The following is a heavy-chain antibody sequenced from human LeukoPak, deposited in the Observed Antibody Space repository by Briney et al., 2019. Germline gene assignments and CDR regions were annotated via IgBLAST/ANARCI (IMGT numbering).Heavy chain of an antibody. D-gene: IGHD7-27*01. Sequence: SETLSLTCTVSGGSISSYYWSWIRQPPGKGLEWIGYIYYSGSTNYNPSLKSRVTISVDTSKNQFSLKLSSVTAADTAVYYCARHYDDYASNWVQYSQHWGQGTLVTVSS. CDR3: ARHYDDYASNWVQYSQH. J-gene: IGHJ1*01. CDR2: IYYSGST. V-gene: IGHV4-59*08. CDR1: GGSISSYY.